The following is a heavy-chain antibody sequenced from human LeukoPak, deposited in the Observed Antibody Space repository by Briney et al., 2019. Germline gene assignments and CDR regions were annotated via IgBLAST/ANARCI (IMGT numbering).Heavy chain of an antibody. J-gene: IGHJ3*02. CDR3: ANMQLVKGVFEI. D-gene: IGHD6-13*01. CDR2: ISGGSENA. CDR1: GFIFSSFA. Sequence: PGGSLRLSCAASGFIFSSFAMSRVRQAPGKGLDWVSGISGGSENAYYADSVKGRFTISRDNSKNTLDLHMSSLTADDTAVYYCANMQLVKGVFEIWGQGTRVTVSS. V-gene: IGHV3-23*01.